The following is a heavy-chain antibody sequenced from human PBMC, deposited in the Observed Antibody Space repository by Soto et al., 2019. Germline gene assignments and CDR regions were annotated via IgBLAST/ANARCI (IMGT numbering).Heavy chain of an antibody. Sequence: QVQLEQSGSEVKKSGSSVKVSCKASGDSFSSHAITWVRQAPGHGLEWMGGIIPVFGTPSYAQRVQGRLTTTADKSTNTSYMELRSLRSEDTAVYFCARGGALSTSWYWGDGLDSWGQGTQVTVSS. CDR2: IIPVFGTP. CDR3: ARGGALSTSWYWGDGLDS. V-gene: IGHV1-69*06. CDR1: GDSFSSHA. J-gene: IGHJ4*02. D-gene: IGHD2-2*01.